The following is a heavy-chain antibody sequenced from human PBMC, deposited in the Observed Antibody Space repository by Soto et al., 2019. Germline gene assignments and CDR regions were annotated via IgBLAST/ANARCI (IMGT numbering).Heavy chain of an antibody. CDR3: ARECSSWCDY. V-gene: IGHV4-39*01. J-gene: IGHJ4*02. Sequence: SETLSLTCTVSGGSISSSSYYWGWIRQPPGKGLEWIGSIYDSGSTYYNPSLKSRVTISVDTSKNQFSLKLSSVTAAATAVYYGARECSSWCDYWGQGTRVIVSS. CDR2: IYDSGST. D-gene: IGHD6-13*01. CDR1: GGSISSSSYY.